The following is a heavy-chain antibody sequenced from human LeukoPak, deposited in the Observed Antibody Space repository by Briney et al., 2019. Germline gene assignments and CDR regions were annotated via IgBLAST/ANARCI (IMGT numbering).Heavy chain of an antibody. D-gene: IGHD1-14*01. V-gene: IGHV4-34*01. CDR3: ARGRHHVYGY. CDR2: INHSGST. Sequence: PSETLSLTCAVYGGSFSGYYWSWIRQPPGKGLEWIGEINHSGSTNYNPSLKSRVTISVDTSKNQFSLKLSSVTAADTAVYYCARGRHHVYGYWGQETLVTVSS. J-gene: IGHJ4*02. CDR1: GGSFSGYY.